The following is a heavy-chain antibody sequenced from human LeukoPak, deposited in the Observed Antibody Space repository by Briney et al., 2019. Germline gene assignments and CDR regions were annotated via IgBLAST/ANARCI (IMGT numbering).Heavy chain of an antibody. CDR3: ARDGYDYVWGGYRNSGTDCDY. D-gene: IGHD3-16*02. Sequence: ASVKVSCKASGGTFSSYAISWVRQAPGQGLEWMGGIIPIFGTANYAQKFQGRVTITADESTSTAYMELSSLRSEDTAVYYCARDGYDYVWGGYRNSGTDCDYWGQGTLVTVSS. CDR2: IIPIFGTA. CDR1: GGTFSSYA. J-gene: IGHJ4*02. V-gene: IGHV1-69*01.